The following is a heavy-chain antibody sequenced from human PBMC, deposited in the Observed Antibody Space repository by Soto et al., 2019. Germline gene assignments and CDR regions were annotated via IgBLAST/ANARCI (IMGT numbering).Heavy chain of an antibody. CDR3: VRDRYSYGLGDWGY. V-gene: IGHV1-69*08. CDR1: EAPLTANT. D-gene: IGHD5-18*01. CDR2: IIPILGIA. Sequence: QVQLVQSGAEVRNLGSSGKAPGRPSEAPLTANTISWVGQAPGKGLEWMGRIIPILGIANYAQKFQGRVTITADKSTSTAYMELSSLRSEDTAVYYCVRDRYSYGLGDWGYWGQGTLVTVSS. J-gene: IGHJ4*02.